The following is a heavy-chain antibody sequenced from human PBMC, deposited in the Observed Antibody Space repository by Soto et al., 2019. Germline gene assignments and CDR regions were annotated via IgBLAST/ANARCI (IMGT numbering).Heavy chain of an antibody. J-gene: IGHJ4*02. CDR2: ISAYNANA. CDR1: GYTFRNFG. CDR3: ARENSYFDY. Sequence: QLQLLQSGAEVKKPGASVKVTCKASGYTFRNFGISWVRQAPGQGFEWMGWISAYNANANYAQKFQGRLTMTADTSTSTAYMELRSLRSDDTAVYYCARENSYFDYWGQGTLVTVSS. V-gene: IGHV1-18*01.